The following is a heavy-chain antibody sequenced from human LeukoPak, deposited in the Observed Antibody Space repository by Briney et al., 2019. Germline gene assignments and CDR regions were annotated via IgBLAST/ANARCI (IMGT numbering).Heavy chain of an antibody. CDR1: GGSISSYY. J-gene: IGHJ6*02. Sequence: SETLSLTCTVSGGSISSYYWSWIRQPAGKGLEWIGHIYTSGSTNYNPSLKSRVTMSVDTSKNQFSLKLSSVTAADTAVYYCARDRRFGELFNYYYGMDVWGQGTTVTVSS. D-gene: IGHD3-10*01. CDR3: ARDRRFGELFNYYYGMDV. CDR2: IYTSGST. V-gene: IGHV4-4*07.